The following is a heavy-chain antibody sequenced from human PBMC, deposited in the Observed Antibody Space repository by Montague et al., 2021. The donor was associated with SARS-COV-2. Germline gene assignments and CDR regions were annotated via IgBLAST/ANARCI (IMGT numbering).Heavy chain of an antibody. CDR3: ARLPYFYDSTHAFDI. D-gene: IGHD3-22*01. J-gene: IGHJ3*02. CDR2: IFYSGST. Sequence: SETLSLTCTVSGGSISSSSYYWGWIRQPPGKGLEWIGNIFYSGSTYYNTSLKNRVTISVDTSKNQFSLRLSSVTAADTAVYYCARLPYFYDSTHAFDIWGQGTMVTVSS. CDR1: GGSISSSSYY. V-gene: IGHV4-39*01.